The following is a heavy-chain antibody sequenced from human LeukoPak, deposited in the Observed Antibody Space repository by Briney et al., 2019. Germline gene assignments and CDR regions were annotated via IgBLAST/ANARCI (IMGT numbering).Heavy chain of an antibody. CDR3: ARVRYGELDV. Sequence: GMSLRLSCAASGFTFSNAWMSWVRQGPGKGLEWVSSISGGGSSTYYPDSVKGRFTISSDDSKNTLYLQMTSLRAEDTAVYYCARVRYGELDVWGQGTTVTVSS. CDR1: GFTFSNAW. V-gene: IGHV3-23*01. J-gene: IGHJ6*02. D-gene: IGHD4-17*01. CDR2: ISGGGSST.